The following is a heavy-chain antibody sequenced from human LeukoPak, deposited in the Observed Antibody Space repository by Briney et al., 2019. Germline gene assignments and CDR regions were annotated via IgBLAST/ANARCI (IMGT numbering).Heavy chain of an antibody. CDR1: GFTFSDYY. CDR3: AREVYQLLSVYYYYYMDV. CDR2: ISSSGSTI. D-gene: IGHD2-2*01. V-gene: IGHV3-11*04. J-gene: IGHJ6*03. Sequence: GGSLRLSCAASGFTFSDYYMSWIRQAPAKGLEWVSYISSSGSTIYYADSVKGRFTISRDNAKNSLYLQMNSLRAEGTAVYYCAREVYQLLSVYYYYYMDVWGKGTTVTVSS.